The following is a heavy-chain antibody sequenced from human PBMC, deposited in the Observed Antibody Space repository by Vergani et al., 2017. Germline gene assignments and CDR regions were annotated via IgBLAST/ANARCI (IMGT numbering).Heavy chain of an antibody. CDR3: SRDRRYCSSTSCSHYYYYMDV. V-gene: IGHV3-9*01. CDR1: GFTFDDYA. J-gene: IGHJ6*03. Sequence: EVQLVESGGGLVQPGRSLRLSCAASGFTFDDYAMHWVRQAPGKGLEWVSGISWNSGSIGYADSVKGRFTISRDNAKNSLYLQMNSLGAEDTAVYYCSRDRRYCSSTSCSHYYYYMDVWGKGP. CDR2: ISWNSGSI. D-gene: IGHD2-2*01.